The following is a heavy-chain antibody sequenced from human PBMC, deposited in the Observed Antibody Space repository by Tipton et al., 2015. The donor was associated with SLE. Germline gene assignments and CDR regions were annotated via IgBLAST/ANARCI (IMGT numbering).Heavy chain of an antibody. J-gene: IGHJ4*02. V-gene: IGHV3-48*03. CDR2: ISSSGSTI. CDR1: GFTFSSYE. Sequence: SLRLSCAASGFTFSSYEMNWVRQAPGKGLEWVSCISSSGSTIYYADSVKGRFTISRDNAKNSLYLQMNSLRAEDTAVYYCARGGGGSYQDYWGQGPLVTVSS. CDR3: ARGGGGSYQDY. D-gene: IGHD1-26*01.